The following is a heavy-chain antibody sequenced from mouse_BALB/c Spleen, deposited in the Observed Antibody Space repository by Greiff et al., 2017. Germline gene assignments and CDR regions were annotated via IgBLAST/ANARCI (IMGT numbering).Heavy chain of an antibody. J-gene: IGHJ3*01. Sequence: EVKLVESGGDLVKPGGSLKLSCAASGFTFSSYGMSWVRQTPDKRLEWVATISSGGSYTYYPDSVKGRFTISRDNAKNTLYLQMSSLKSEDTAMYYCARHGGVDSSGYPQAWFAYWGQGTLVTVSA. CDR1: GFTFSSYG. CDR3: ARHGGVDSSGYPQAWFAY. CDR2: ISSGGSYT. D-gene: IGHD3-2*01. V-gene: IGHV5-6*02.